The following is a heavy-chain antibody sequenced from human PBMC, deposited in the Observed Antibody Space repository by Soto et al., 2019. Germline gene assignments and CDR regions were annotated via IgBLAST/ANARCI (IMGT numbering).Heavy chain of an antibody. Sequence: SVKASCKASGYTFTSYARNWVRQAPGQGLEWMGWINTNTGNPTYAQGFTGRFVFSLDTSVSTAYLQICSLKAEDTAVYYCASSIAAAGTALYYYYGMDVWGQGTTVTVSS. V-gene: IGHV7-4-1*01. J-gene: IGHJ6*02. CDR3: ASSIAAAGTALYYYYGMDV. CDR2: INTNTGNP. CDR1: GYTFTSYA. D-gene: IGHD6-13*01.